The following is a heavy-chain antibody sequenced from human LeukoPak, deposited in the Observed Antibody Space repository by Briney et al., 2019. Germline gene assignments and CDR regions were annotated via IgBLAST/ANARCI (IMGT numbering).Heavy chain of an antibody. D-gene: IGHD3-10*01. J-gene: IGHJ6*03. CDR3: ARWIGSGSLRAPEVIYYMDV. Sequence: GGSLRLSCAASGFTFSSYSMNWVRQAPGKGLEWVSSISSSSSYIYYADSVKGRFTISRDNAKNSLYLQTNSLRAEDTAVYYCARWIGSGSLRAPEVIYYMDVWGKGTTVTVSS. CDR2: ISSSSSYI. V-gene: IGHV3-21*01. CDR1: GFTFSSYS.